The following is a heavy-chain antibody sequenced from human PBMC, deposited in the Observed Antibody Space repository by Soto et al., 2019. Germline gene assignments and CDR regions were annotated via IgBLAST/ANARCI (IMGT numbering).Heavy chain of an antibody. D-gene: IGHD6-13*01. CDR2: ISGSGGST. J-gene: IGHJ4*02. V-gene: IGHV3-23*01. CDR3: AKDKGSSWYEIDY. Sequence: EVQLLESGGGLVQPGGSLRLSCAASGFTFSNYAVTWVRQAPGKGLEWVSTISGSGGSTYYADSVKGRFTISRVNSKNTLYLQMNSLRAEDTAVYYCAKDKGSSWYEIDYWGQGTLVTVSS. CDR1: GFTFSNYA.